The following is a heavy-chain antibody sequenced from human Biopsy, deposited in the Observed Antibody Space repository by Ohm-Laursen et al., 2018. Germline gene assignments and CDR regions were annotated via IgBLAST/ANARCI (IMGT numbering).Heavy chain of an antibody. V-gene: IGHV1-8*01. Sequence: SVKVSCKASGYTFTSYDITWVRQASGQGPEWIGWLNPVSGNSNFGQKFRGRVTVTSDTSISTAYMELSGLTSDDTATYYCGRAVRNQLLTDPWGQGTLVTVT. D-gene: IGHD1-7*01. J-gene: IGHJ5*02. CDR1: GYTFTSYD. CDR3: GRAVRNQLLTDP. CDR2: LNPVSGNS.